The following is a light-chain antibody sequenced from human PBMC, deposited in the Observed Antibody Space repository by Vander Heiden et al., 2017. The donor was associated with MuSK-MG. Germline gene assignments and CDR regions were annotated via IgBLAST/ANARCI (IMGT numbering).Light chain of an antibody. CDR3: QQSDSTPYT. CDR2: SSS. J-gene: IGKJ2*01. V-gene: IGKV1-39*01. CDR1: QNIRNF. Sequence: DIQMNQSPSSLSASVGDSVTITCRASQNIRNFVNWYQQKSGKAPNLLIYSSSSLQTGVPSRFSGSGSGTDFTLTISGLQREDFASYFCQQSDSTPYTFGQGTRLEIK.